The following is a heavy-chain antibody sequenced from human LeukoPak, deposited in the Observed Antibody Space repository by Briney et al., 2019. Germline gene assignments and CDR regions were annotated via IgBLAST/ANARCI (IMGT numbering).Heavy chain of an antibody. Sequence: SETLSLTCAVYGGSFSGYYWSWIRQPPGRGLEWIGEINHSGSTNYNPSLKSRVTISVDTSKNQFSLKLRSVTAADTAVYYCARGKKDDTGSYPADYWGQGTLVTVSS. CDR1: GGSFSGYY. CDR2: INHSGST. D-gene: IGHD3-10*01. J-gene: IGHJ4*02. V-gene: IGHV4-34*01. CDR3: ARGKKDDTGSYPADY.